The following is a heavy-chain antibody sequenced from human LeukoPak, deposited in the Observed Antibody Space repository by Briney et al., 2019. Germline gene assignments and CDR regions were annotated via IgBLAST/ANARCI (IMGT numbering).Heavy chain of an antibody. CDR1: GYTFTSYD. V-gene: IGHV1-8*01. CDR3: ARVRPTHFSRYDAFDI. D-gene: IGHD1-1*01. Sequence: ASVKLSCKASGYTFTSYDINWVRQATRQGLEWMGWMNPNSGNTGYAQKFQGRVTMTRNTSISTAYMELSSLRSEDTAVYYCARVRPTHFSRYDAFDIWGQGTMVTVSS. J-gene: IGHJ3*02. CDR2: MNPNSGNT.